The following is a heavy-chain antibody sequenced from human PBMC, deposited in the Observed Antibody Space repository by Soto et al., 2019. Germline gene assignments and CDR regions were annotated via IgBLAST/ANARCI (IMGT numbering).Heavy chain of an antibody. D-gene: IGHD1-26*01. CDR1: GGTFSSYA. J-gene: IGHJ1*01. V-gene: IGHV1-69*06. Sequence: SVKVSCKASGGTFSSYAISRVRQAPGQGLEWMGGIIPIFGTANYAQKFQGRVTITADKSTSTAYMELSSLRSEDTAVYYCARVPPSFGGSYSLYFQHWGQGTLVTVSS. CDR3: ARVPPSFGGSYSLYFQH. CDR2: IIPIFGTA.